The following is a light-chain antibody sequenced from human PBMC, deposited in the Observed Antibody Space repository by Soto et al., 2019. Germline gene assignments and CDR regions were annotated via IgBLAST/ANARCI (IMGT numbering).Light chain of an antibody. CDR2: GPS. Sequence: EIVLTQSPGTLSLSPGDRATLSCRASQSVTSSYLAWYQLKPGQAPRLLIHGPSSRATGIPDRFSGSGSGTDFTLTISRLEPEDFAVYYCQQYDSPFPTFGQGTKLEIK. J-gene: IGKJ2*01. V-gene: IGKV3-20*01. CDR1: QSVTSSY. CDR3: QQYDSPFPT.